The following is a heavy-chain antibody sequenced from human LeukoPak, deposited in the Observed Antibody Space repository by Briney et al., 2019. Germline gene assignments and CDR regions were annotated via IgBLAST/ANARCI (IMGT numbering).Heavy chain of an antibody. Sequence: SETLSLTCAVSGGSISSGGDSWSWIRQPPGKGMEFIAYIYDTGNTYFNPSLKSRVTISVDTSKNQFSLKLSSVTAADTAVYYCARSHCSGGSCYSGYYYYYYMDVWGKGTTVTVSS. V-gene: IGHV4-30-4*07. J-gene: IGHJ6*03. CDR2: IYDTGNT. D-gene: IGHD2-15*01. CDR1: GGSISSGGDS. CDR3: ARSHCSGGSCYSGYYYYYYMDV.